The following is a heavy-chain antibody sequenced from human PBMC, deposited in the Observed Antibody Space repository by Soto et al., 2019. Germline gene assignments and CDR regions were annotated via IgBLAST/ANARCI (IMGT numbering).Heavy chain of an antibody. Sequence: SVKVSCKASGGTFSSYAISWVRQAPGQGLEWMGGIIPIFGTANYAQKFQGRVTITADESTSTAYMELSSLRSEDTAVYYCARVNCSSTSCYAVYYGMDVWGQGTTVTVSS. CDR3: ARVNCSSTSCYAVYYGMDV. V-gene: IGHV1-69*13. J-gene: IGHJ6*02. CDR2: IIPIFGTA. D-gene: IGHD2-2*01. CDR1: GGTFSSYA.